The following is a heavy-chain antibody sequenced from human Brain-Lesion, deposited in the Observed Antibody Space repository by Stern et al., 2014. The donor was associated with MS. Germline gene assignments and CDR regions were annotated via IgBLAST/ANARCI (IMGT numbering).Heavy chain of an antibody. CDR2: IIPILGVA. CDR3: TTSPYGLDA. J-gene: IGHJ6*02. D-gene: IGHD1-14*01. V-gene: IGHV1-69*09. Sequence: QVQLVQSGAELKKPGSSVKVSCKASGGTFSSYTISWVRQAPGQGLDWMGKIIPILGVANYAPKFQGRVTITADKFTGTAYMEVTSLRSEYTAIYYCTTSPYGLDAGGQGTTVTVSS. CDR1: GGTFSSYT.